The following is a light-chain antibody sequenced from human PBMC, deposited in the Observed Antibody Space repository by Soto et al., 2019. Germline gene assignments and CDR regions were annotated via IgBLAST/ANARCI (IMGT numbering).Light chain of an antibody. V-gene: IGLV2-14*01. CDR1: SSDIGGYNY. CDR2: DVS. J-gene: IGLJ2*01. Sequence: SVLTQPASVSGSPGQSITISCTGTSSDIGGYNYVSWYQQHPGKAPKLIIYDVSNRPSGVSNRFSGSKSGNTASLTISGLQAEDEADYYCSSYISSSTLDVVFGGGTKLTVL. CDR3: SSYISSSTLDVV.